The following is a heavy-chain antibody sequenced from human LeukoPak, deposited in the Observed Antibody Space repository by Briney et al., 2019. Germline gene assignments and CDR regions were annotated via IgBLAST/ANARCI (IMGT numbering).Heavy chain of an antibody. Sequence: PSETLSLTCTVSCGSISSYYWSWIRQPPGKGLEWIGNIYHSGSTNYSPSLKSRVTISVDTSKNQFSLKLSSVTAADTAVYYCARSYSGIPYYFDYWGQGTLVTVSS. V-gene: IGHV4-59*01. D-gene: IGHD1-26*01. J-gene: IGHJ4*02. CDR3: ARSYSGIPYYFDY. CDR1: CGSISSYY. CDR2: IYHSGST.